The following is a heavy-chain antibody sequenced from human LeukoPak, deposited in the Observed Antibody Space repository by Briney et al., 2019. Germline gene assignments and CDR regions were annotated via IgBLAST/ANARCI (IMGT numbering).Heavy chain of an antibody. Sequence: GASVKVSCKASGYTFTSYYMHWVRQAPGQGLEWMGIINPSGGSTSYAQKFQGRVTMTRDMSTSTVYMELSSLRSEDMAVYYCARDRARLDEIYYYSYYMDVWGKGTTVTVSS. CDR3: ARDRARLDEIYYYSYYMDV. J-gene: IGHJ6*03. CDR2: INPSGGST. CDR1: GYTFTSYY. V-gene: IGHV1-46*01. D-gene: IGHD1-1*01.